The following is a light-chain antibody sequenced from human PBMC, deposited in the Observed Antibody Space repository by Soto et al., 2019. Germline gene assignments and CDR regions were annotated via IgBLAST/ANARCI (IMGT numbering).Light chain of an antibody. CDR3: QQYNGYYRT. Sequence: DIQMTHSPSTLSASVGDRVTITCRASQSIGTSLAWYQQKPGKAPNLLISDASSFERGVPSRFGGSGSGTEFTLTIRSLQPDDFATYYCQQYNGYYRTFGQGTKVDIK. CDR2: DAS. V-gene: IGKV1-5*01. CDR1: QSIGTS. J-gene: IGKJ1*01.